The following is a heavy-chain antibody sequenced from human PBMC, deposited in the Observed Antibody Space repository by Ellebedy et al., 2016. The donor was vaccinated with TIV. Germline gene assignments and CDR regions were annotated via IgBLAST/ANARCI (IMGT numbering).Heavy chain of an antibody. CDR1: GFTFSSYA. D-gene: IGHD3-10*01. CDR2: IIYSGGRT. V-gene: IGHV3-23*01. J-gene: IGHJ4*01. Sequence: PGGSLRLSCATSGFTFSSYAMSWVRQAPGKGLEWVSSIIYSGGRTYYADSVKGRFTISRDNSKDTLYLKMNSLRAEDTALYYCAKGIYYGSGSLDYWGHGTLVTVSS. CDR3: AKGIYYGSGSLDY.